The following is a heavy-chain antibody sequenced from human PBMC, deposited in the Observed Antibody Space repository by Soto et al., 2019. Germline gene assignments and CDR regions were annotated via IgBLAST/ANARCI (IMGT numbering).Heavy chain of an antibody. Sequence: PSATLSHTCAVSGYSISSGYYWGWIRQPPGKGLEWIGSIYHSGSTYYNPSLKSRVTISVDTSKNQFSLKLSSVTAADTAVYYCARVLTGYYAPPDNYWGQGTLVTVSS. CDR1: GYSISSGYY. D-gene: IGHD3-9*01. V-gene: IGHV4-38-2*01. J-gene: IGHJ4*02. CDR3: ARVLTGYYAPPDNY. CDR2: IYHSGST.